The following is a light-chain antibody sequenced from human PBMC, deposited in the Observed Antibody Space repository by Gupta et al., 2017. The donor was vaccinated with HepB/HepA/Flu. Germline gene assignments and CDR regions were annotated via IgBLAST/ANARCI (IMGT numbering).Light chain of an antibody. J-gene: IGKJ2*01. V-gene: IGKV3-15*01. CDR2: GAS. CDR3: QQYKNGPQRQHN. CDR1: QSVSSN. Sequence: EIVMTQSPPTLSVSPGERATLSCRASQSVSSNLAWYKQKPGQAPRRLIYGASTMATGSPARFSGSGCGRECTLTISIRQSEECAVNYCQQYKNGPQRQHNFGQGTKMDIK.